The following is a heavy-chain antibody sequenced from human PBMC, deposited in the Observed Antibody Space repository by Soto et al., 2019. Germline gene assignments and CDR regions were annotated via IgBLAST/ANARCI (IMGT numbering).Heavy chain of an antibody. D-gene: IGHD6-13*01. Sequence: PGESLKISCQGSAYSFTTYWISWVRQMPGKGLEWMGRIDPSDSYTNYSPSFQGHVTISADKSISTVYLQWSSLKASDTAMYYCASGSSSWYRNWFDPWGQGTLVTVSS. V-gene: IGHV5-10-1*01. CDR2: IDPSDSYT. CDR3: ASGSSSWYRNWFDP. CDR1: AYSFTTYW. J-gene: IGHJ5*02.